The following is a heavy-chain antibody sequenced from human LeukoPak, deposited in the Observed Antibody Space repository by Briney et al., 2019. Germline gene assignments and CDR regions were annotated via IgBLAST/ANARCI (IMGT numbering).Heavy chain of an antibody. J-gene: IGHJ4*02. CDR2: IIPILGIA. D-gene: IGHD2-2*01. CDR3: ARDSSKSYCSSTSCTDY. CDR1: GGTFSSYA. V-gene: IGHV1-69*04. Sequence: SVKVSCKASGGTFSSYAISWVRQAPGQGLEWMGRIIPILGIANYAQKFQGRVTITADKSTSTAYMELSSLRSEDTAVYYCARDSSKSYCSSTSCTDYWGQGTLVTVSS.